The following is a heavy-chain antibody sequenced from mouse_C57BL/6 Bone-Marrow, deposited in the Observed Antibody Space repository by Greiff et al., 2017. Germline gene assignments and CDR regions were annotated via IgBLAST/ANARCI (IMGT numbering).Heavy chain of an antibody. CDR3: VTYYYGSPAWFAY. D-gene: IGHD1-1*01. V-gene: IGHV10-1*01. CDR1: GFSFNTYA. J-gene: IGHJ3*01. Sequence: EVKLMESGGGLVQPKGSLKLSCAASGFSFNTYAMNWVRQAPGKGLEWVARIRSKSNNYATYYADSVKDRFTISRDDSESMLYLQMNNLKTEDTAMYFCVTYYYGSPAWFAYWGQGTLVTVSA. CDR2: IRSKSNNYAT.